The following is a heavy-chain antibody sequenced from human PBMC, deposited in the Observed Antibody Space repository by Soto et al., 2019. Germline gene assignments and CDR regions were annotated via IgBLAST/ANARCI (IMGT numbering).Heavy chain of an antibody. CDR1: GFTFSSYA. D-gene: IGHD3-10*01. CDR3: AKDYEGYGSGSYYNLPWAFDI. V-gene: IGHV3-23*01. J-gene: IGHJ3*02. Sequence: PGGSLRLSCAASGFTFSSYAMSWVRQAPGKGLEWVSAISGSGGSTYYADSVKGRFTISRDNSKNTLYLQMNSLRAEDAAVYYCAKDYEGYGSGSYYNLPWAFDIWGQGTMVTVSS. CDR2: ISGSGGST.